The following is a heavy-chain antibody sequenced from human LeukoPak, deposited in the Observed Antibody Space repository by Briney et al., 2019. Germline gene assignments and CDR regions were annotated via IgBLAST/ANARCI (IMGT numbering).Heavy chain of an antibody. CDR3: ARHVASYDFDF. Sequence: SETLSLTCSVSGGSISNDNYYWGWIRQPPGKGLEWIGSIYNSGSTYYNPSLKSRVTVSVDRPKNHFYLRLNSVTAAGTAVYYCARHVASYDFDFWGQGILVTVSS. CDR1: GGSISNDNYY. V-gene: IGHV4-39*01. CDR2: IYNSGST. D-gene: IGHD2-21*01. J-gene: IGHJ4*02.